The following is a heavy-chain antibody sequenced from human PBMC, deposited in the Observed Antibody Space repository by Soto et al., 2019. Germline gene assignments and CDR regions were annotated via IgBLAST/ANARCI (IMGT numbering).Heavy chain of an antibody. J-gene: IGHJ4*02. D-gene: IGHD2-2*01. CDR1: GFTFSDYY. V-gene: IGHV3-11*05. CDR2: ISSSSSYT. Sequence: QVQLVESGGGLVKPGGSLRLSCAASGFTFSDYYMSWIRQAPGKGLEWVSYISSSSSYTNYADSVKGRFTISRDNAKNSXYXPMNSLRVEDTAVYYCATGMGYCSSTSCQNPGYFDYWGQGTLVTVSS. CDR3: ATGMGYCSSTSCQNPGYFDY.